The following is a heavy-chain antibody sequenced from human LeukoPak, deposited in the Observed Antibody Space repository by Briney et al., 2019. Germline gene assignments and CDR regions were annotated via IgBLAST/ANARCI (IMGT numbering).Heavy chain of an antibody. J-gene: IGHJ3*02. Sequence: PSETLSLTCSVSSYSIPSGYYWGWIRQPPGKGLEWIGSINLSGHTYYNPSLKSRVTISVDTSKNQFSLKLSSVTAADTAVYYCARDPSHHSGTFDIWGQGTMVTVSS. CDR3: ARDPSHHSGTFDI. CDR2: INLSGHT. CDR1: SYSIPSGYY. V-gene: IGHV4-38-2*02. D-gene: IGHD2-15*01.